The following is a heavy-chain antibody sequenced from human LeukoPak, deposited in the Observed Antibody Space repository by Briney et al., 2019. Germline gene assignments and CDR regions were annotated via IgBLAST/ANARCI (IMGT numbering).Heavy chain of an antibody. Sequence: TGGSLRLSCAASGFTFSSYAMSWVRQAPGKGLEWVSAISGGADTTYYADSVKGRFIISRDNSKNTLHLQMNSLRAEDTAVYYCAKDCRQMAAYDAFDIWGQGTMVTVSS. CDR2: ISGGADTT. D-gene: IGHD5-24*01. CDR3: AKDCRQMAAYDAFDI. CDR1: GFTFSSYA. J-gene: IGHJ3*02. V-gene: IGHV3-23*01.